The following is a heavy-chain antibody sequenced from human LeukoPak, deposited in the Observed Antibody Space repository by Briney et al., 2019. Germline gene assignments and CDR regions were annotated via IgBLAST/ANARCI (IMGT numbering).Heavy chain of an antibody. D-gene: IGHD5-18*01. J-gene: IGHJ4*02. V-gene: IGHV1-3*01. Sequence: ASVKVSCKASGYTFTSYAMHLVRQAPGQRLEWMGWINAGNGNTKYSQKFQGRVTITRDTSASTAYMELSSLRSEDTAVYYCARDPKPRYGDLDYWGQGTLVTVSS. CDR3: ARDPKPRYGDLDY. CDR1: GYTFTSYA. CDR2: INAGNGNT.